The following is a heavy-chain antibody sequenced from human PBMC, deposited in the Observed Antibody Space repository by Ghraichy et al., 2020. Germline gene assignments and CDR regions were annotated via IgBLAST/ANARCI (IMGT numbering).Heavy chain of an antibody. Sequence: GGSLRLSCAASGFIFDDYNMHWVRQAPGKGLEWVSLITGAGGNEYDADSVKGRITISRDNSKNSLYLEMSRLATEDTALYYCAKVHEPSLFYYYYIDVWGKGTTVTVSS. J-gene: IGHJ6*03. V-gene: IGHV3-43*01. CDR3: AKVHEPSLFYYYYIDV. CDR1: GFIFDDYN. CDR2: ITGAGGNE.